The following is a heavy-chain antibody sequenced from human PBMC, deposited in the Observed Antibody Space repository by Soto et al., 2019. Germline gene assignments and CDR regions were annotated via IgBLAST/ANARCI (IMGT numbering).Heavy chain of an antibody. J-gene: IGHJ5*02. CDR3: ARGGWSLDL. D-gene: IGHD6-19*01. Sequence: TSETLSLTCSVSGGSISSYYWSWVRQPPGKELEWVGYIHYTGSTNYNPSLKSRVTISVDTSKNLFSLKLSSVTAVDTAVYYCARGGWSLDLWGQGTLVTVSS. CDR1: GGSISSYY. V-gene: IGHV4-59*01. CDR2: IHYTGST.